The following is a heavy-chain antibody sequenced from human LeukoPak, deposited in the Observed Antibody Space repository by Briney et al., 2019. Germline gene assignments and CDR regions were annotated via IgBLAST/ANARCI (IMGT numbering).Heavy chain of an antibody. Sequence: ASVKVSCKASRYTFTGYYMHWVRQAPGQGLEWMGWINPNSGGTNYAQKFQGRVTMTRDTSISTAYMELSRLRSDDTAVYYCARLQIVVVPAANNWFDPWGQGTLVTVSS. J-gene: IGHJ5*02. D-gene: IGHD2-2*01. CDR2: INPNSGGT. V-gene: IGHV1-2*02. CDR1: RYTFTGYY. CDR3: ARLQIVVVPAANNWFDP.